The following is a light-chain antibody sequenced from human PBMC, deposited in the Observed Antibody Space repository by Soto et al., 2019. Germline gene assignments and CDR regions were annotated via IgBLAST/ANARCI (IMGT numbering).Light chain of an antibody. J-gene: IGLJ1*01. CDR1: SSDVGSYNY. CDR2: EVS. CDR3: SSDPSRRTI. Sequence: QSALTQPASVSGSPGQSITISCTGTSSDVGSYNYVSWYQQHPGKAPKLMIYEVSDRPSGISSRFSGSKSGNTASLTISGLQTEDEADYYCSSDPSRRTIFGNRTKVTV. V-gene: IGLV2-14*01.